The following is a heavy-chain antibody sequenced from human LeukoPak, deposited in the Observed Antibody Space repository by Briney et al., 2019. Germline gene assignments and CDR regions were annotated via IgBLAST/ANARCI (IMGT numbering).Heavy chain of an antibody. Sequence: GGSLRLSCEASGFAFSDSYMGWIRQAPGKGLEWLSYISSGGSTMYHAASLKGRFAISRDNAKKSLYLQLNRLRVEDTAVYYCARTTVTTFDLWGRGTLVTVSS. CDR2: ISSGGSTM. CDR3: ARTTVTTFDL. CDR1: GFAFSDSY. J-gene: IGHJ2*01. V-gene: IGHV3-11*01. D-gene: IGHD4-17*01.